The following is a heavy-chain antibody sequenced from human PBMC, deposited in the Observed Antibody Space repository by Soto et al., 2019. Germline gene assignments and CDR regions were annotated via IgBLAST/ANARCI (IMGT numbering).Heavy chain of an antibody. D-gene: IGHD2-15*01. CDR2: IYYSGST. CDR1: GGSISSGGYY. J-gene: IGHJ6*02. CDR3: ARDLFLGGNLSRKYYYYGMDV. V-gene: IGHV4-31*03. Sequence: ASETLSLTCTVSGGSISSGGYYWSWIRQHPGKGLEWIGYIYYSGSTYYNPSLKSRVTISVDTSKNQFSLKLSSVTAADTAVYYCARDLFLGGNLSRKYYYYGMDVWGQGTTVTVS.